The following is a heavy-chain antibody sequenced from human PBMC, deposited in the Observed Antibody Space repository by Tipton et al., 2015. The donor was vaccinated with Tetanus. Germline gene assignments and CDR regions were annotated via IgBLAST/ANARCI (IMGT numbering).Heavy chain of an antibody. CDR1: GYTFTSYG. CDR3: ASTVWFGELLGGWFDP. Sequence: QLVQSGAEVKKPGASVKVSCKASGYTFTSYGISWVRQAPGQGLEWMGWISAYNGNTNYAQKLQGRVTMTTDTSTSTAYMELRSLRSDDTAVYYCASTVWFGELLGGWFDPWGQGTLVTVSS. V-gene: IGHV1-18*01. D-gene: IGHD3-10*01. CDR2: ISAYNGNT. J-gene: IGHJ5*02.